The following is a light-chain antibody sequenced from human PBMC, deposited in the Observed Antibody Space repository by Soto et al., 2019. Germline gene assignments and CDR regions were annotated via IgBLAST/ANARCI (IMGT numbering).Light chain of an antibody. CDR1: QSVSSSY. V-gene: IGKV3-20*01. Sequence: EIVLTQSPGTLSLSPGERATLSCRASQSVSSSYLAWYQQKPGQAPRLLIYGASSRATGIPDRFSGSGSGTDVTLNISRLEHEDFAVYYCQKYGSSLYTFGQGNKLEIK. CDR2: GAS. J-gene: IGKJ2*01. CDR3: QKYGSSLYT.